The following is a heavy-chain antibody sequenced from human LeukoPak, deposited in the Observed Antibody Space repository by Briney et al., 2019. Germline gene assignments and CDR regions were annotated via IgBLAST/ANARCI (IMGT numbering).Heavy chain of an antibody. CDR3: GKRLTSWELEY. D-gene: IGHD1-26*01. CDR1: GFTFSNYG. CDR2: IWSGGTDK. J-gene: IGHJ4*02. V-gene: IGHV3-30*02. Sequence: GGSLRLSCAASGFTFSNYGVRWVRQAPGKGLEWVAVIWSGGTDKYYADSVKGRFTVSRDNSKNTLHLQMNSLRAEDTAVYYCGKRLTSWELEYWDQGTLVTVSS.